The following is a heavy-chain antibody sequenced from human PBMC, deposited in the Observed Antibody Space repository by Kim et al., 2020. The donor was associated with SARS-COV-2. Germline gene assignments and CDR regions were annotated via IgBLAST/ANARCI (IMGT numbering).Heavy chain of an antibody. Sequence: SQTLSLTCAISGDSVSSNSAAWHWIRQSPSRGLEWLGWAYYRSKWSNDYRVSVKSRITINPDTSKNQFSLQLNSVTPEDTAVYYCATGISGMDVWGQGTTVTVSS. CDR1: GDSVSSNSAA. CDR3: ATGISGMDV. D-gene: IGHD5-12*01. CDR2: AYYRSKWSN. J-gene: IGHJ6*02. V-gene: IGHV6-1*01.